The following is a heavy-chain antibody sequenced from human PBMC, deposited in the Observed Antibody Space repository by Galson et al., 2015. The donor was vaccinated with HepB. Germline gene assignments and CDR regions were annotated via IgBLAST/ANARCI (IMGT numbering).Heavy chain of an antibody. V-gene: IGHV1-24*01. J-gene: IGHJ2*01. CDR1: GYTLTDLS. CDR3: ATGIQQWLVRWYFDL. D-gene: IGHD6-19*01. Sequence: SVKVSCKVSGYTLTDLSMHWVRQAPGKGLEWMGGFDPEDGETIYAQKFQGRVTMTEDTSTDTAYMELSSLRSEDTAVYYCATGIQQWLVRWYFDLWGRGTLVTVSS. CDR2: FDPEDGET.